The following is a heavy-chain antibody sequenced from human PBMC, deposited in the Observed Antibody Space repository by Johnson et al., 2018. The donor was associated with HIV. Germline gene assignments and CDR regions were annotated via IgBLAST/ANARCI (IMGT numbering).Heavy chain of an antibody. Sequence: VQLVESGGGLVQPGGSLRLSCAASGFTFDDYAMHWVRQAPGKGLEWVSGISWNSGSRAYADYVKGRFTISRDNYKNTLSLQMNSRRAEDTAVYYWAKEPRPGIVATDDAFDIWGQGTLVTFSS. J-gene: IGHJ3*02. V-gene: IGHV3-9*01. D-gene: IGHD5-12*01. CDR3: AKEPRPGIVATDDAFDI. CDR1: GFTFDDYA. CDR2: ISWNSGSR.